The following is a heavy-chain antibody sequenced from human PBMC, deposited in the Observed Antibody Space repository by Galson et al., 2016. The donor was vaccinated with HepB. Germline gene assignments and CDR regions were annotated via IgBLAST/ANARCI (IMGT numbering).Heavy chain of an antibody. Sequence: SLRLSCAASGFTVSSNYMSWVRQTPGKELEWVSSLYTRSGTYYADSVKGRFTISRDNAKNSLYLQMNSLRDEDTAVYYCARDRGSYSPFDYWGQGTLVTVSS. CDR1: GFTVSSNY. CDR2: LYTRSGT. V-gene: IGHV3-53*01. CDR3: ARDRGSYSPFDY. D-gene: IGHD3-10*01. J-gene: IGHJ4*02.